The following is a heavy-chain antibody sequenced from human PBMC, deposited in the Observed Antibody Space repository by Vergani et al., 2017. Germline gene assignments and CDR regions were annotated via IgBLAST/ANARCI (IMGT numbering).Heavy chain of an antibody. Sequence: QVQLVQSGSEVRKPGASVKVSCQVSGYSLTELTIHWVRQAPGKGLEWMGGFDPEHGEVTFAHHIQGRVTMTEDRSTDTAYMELSSLRPEDTALYYCAIGTDYYDSSGYYLDYWGQGTLVTVCS. CDR1: GYSLTELT. CDR2: FDPEHGEV. CDR3: AIGTDYYDSSGYYLDY. V-gene: IGHV1-24*01. D-gene: IGHD3-22*01. J-gene: IGHJ4*02.